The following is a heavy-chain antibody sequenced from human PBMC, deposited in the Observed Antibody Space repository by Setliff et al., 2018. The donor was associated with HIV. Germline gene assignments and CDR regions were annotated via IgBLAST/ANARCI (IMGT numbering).Heavy chain of an antibody. CDR3: ARDMLYCSGGSCYKGDY. Sequence: GGSLRLSCVASGFTLSHHEMSWVRQAPGKGLEWVAYISNSARTIYYADSVKGRFTISRDNGKDSLYLQMNSLRADDTALYYCARDMLYCSGGSCYKGDYWGQGTLVTVSS. CDR1: GFTLSHHE. D-gene: IGHD2-15*01. V-gene: IGHV3-48*03. CDR2: ISNSARTI. J-gene: IGHJ4*02.